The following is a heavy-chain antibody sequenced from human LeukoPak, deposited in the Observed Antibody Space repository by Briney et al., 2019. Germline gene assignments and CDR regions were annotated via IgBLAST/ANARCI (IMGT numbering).Heavy chain of an antibody. D-gene: IGHD1-26*01. CDR1: GGSISGSSYS. J-gene: IGHJ4*02. CDR2: IYYSGSA. CDR3: ARHSQWDPTDY. Sequence: SETLSLTCTVSGGSISGSSYSWGCIRQFPGKGLEWIGSIYYSGSAYYNPSLKGRVSISVDTSTNQFSLKLSSVTAADTAVYFCARHSQWDPTDYWGQGTLVTVSS. V-gene: IGHV4-39*01.